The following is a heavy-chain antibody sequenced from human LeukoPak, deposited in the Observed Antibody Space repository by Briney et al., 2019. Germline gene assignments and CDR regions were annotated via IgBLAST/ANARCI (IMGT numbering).Heavy chain of an antibody. CDR3: ARHGTISSESYFDY. CDR1: GGSLSSYH. CDR2: IHNSGRT. J-gene: IGHJ4*02. V-gene: IGHV4-59*08. D-gene: IGHD1-14*01. Sequence: SETLSLTCSVSGGSLSSYHWSWLRQSPGKGLEWIGYIHNSGRTNYNPSLKSRVTGFVDTSKNQVSLRLSSVTAADTAVYYCARHGTISSESYFDYWGQGALVTVSS.